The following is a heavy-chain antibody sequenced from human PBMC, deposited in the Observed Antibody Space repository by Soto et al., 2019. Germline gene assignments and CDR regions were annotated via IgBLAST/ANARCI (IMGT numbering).Heavy chain of an antibody. V-gene: IGHV1-69*12. J-gene: IGHJ6*02. Sequence: QVQLMQSGAEVLKPGSSVKVSSKASGDTFDTFAISWVRQAPGQGLEWMGGIIPIFRTPDYAQKFQGRVTITADVSTSTAYMELSSLRSEDTAVYYCARNKDREQLGGNYYYALDVWGQGTTVTVSS. CDR2: IIPIFRTP. D-gene: IGHD1-1*01. CDR1: GDTFDTFA. CDR3: ARNKDREQLGGNYYYALDV.